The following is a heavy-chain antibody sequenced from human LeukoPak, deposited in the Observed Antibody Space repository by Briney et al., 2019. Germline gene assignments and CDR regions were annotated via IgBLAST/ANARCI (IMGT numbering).Heavy chain of an antibody. CDR3: AGTPLRFPNWFDP. D-gene: IGHD3-3*01. CDR1: GGSISSYY. V-gene: IGHV4-59*01. CDR2: IYYSGST. J-gene: IGHJ5*02. Sequence: SETLSLTCTVSGGSISSYYWSWIRQPPGKGLEWIGYIYYSGSTNYNPSLKSRVTISVDTSKNQFSLKLSSVTAADTAVYYYAGTPLRFPNWFDPWGQGTLVTVSS.